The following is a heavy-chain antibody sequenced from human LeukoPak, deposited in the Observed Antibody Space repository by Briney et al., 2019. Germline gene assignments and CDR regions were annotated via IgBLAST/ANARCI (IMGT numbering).Heavy chain of an antibody. V-gene: IGHV4-4*02. CDR3: ARADLNSAFDY. Sequence: PSETLSLTCAVSGGSITSSNWWSWVRQPPGKGLEWIGEIYHSGSTNYNPSLKSRVTISVDTSKNQFSLNLSSVTAADTAVYYCARADLNSAFDYWGQGTLVTVSS. CDR2: IYHSGST. CDR1: GGSITSSNW. J-gene: IGHJ4*02. D-gene: IGHD1-7*01.